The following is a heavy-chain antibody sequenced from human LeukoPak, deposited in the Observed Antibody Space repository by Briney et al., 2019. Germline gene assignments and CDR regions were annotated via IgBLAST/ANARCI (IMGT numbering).Heavy chain of an antibody. CDR3: ARDSDTYYYGSGSYYT. D-gene: IGHD3-10*01. CDR1: GFTFSSYS. V-gene: IGHV3-30-3*01. CDR2: ISYDGSSK. Sequence: GGSLRLSCAASGFTFSSYSMHWVRQAPGKGLEWLSVISYDGSSKYFADSVKGRFTISRDNSENTLYLQLNSLRVEDTAVYSCARDSDTYYYGSGSYYTWGQGTLVTVSS. J-gene: IGHJ4*02.